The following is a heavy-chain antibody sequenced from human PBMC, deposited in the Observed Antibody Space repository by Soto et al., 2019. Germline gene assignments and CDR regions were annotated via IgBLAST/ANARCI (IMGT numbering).Heavy chain of an antibody. CDR3: ARHGIIYSSSWYWGDYYYYGMDV. D-gene: IGHD6-13*01. J-gene: IGHJ6*02. CDR1: GGSISSSSYY. CDR2: IYYSGST. V-gene: IGHV4-39*01. Sequence: PSETLSLTCTVSGGSISSSSYYWGWIRQPPGKGLEWIGSIYYSGSTYHNPSLKSRVTISVDTSKNQFSLKLSSVTAADTAVYYCARHGIIYSSSWYWGDYYYYGMDVWGQGTTVTVSS.